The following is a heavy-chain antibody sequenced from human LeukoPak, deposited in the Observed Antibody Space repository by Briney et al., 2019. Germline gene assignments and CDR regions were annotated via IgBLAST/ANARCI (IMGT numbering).Heavy chain of an antibody. CDR2: IYHSGST. J-gene: IGHJ4*02. CDR1: GGSISSGGYS. CDR3: APMVRGVIIK. V-gene: IGHV4-30-2*01. D-gene: IGHD3-10*01. Sequence: PSETLSLTCAVSGGSISSGGYSWSWIRQPPGKGLEWIGYIYHSGSTYYNPSLKSRVTISVDRSKDQFSLKLSSVTAADTAVYYCAPMVRGVIIKWGQGTLVTVSS.